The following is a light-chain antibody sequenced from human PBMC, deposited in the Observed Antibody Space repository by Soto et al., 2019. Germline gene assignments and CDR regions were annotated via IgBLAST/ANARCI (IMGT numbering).Light chain of an antibody. V-gene: IGKV1-33*01. CDR2: GAS. Sequence: DIQMTQSPSSLSASVGARVSITCQASQDIRTSLSWFQHKPGRAPKLLIYGASYLETGVRSRFRGGGSGTNFTFTITSLQPEDIATYYCQHYNNLPPFTFGPGTIVDIK. J-gene: IGKJ3*01. CDR1: QDIRTS. CDR3: QHYNNLPPFT.